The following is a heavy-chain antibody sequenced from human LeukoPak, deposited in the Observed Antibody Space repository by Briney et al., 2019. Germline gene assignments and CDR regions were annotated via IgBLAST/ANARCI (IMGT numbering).Heavy chain of an antibody. D-gene: IGHD6-25*01. CDR1: GGSISTYY. V-gene: IGHV4-59*01. CDR3: ARTSRLADETYYFDY. Sequence: SETLSLTCTFSGGSISTYYWSWIRQPPGKGLEWIGYIYYSGSTDYTPSLKSRVTISVDTSKNQFSLKVSSVTAADTAVYYCARTSRLADETYYFDYWGQGTLVTVSS. J-gene: IGHJ4*02. CDR2: IYYSGST.